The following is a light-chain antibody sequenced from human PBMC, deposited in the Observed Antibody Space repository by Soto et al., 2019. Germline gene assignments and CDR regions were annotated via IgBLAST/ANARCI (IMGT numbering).Light chain of an antibody. CDR2: EVS. Sequence: QSVLTQPASVSGSPGQSITISCTGTSSDVGGYNCVSWYQQHPGKAPKLMIYEVSNRPSGVSNRFSGSKSGNTASLTISGLQAEDEADYYCSSYTSSSTPYVVFGGGTKLTVL. CDR3: SSYTSSSTPYVV. V-gene: IGLV2-14*01. CDR1: SSDVGGYNC. J-gene: IGLJ2*01.